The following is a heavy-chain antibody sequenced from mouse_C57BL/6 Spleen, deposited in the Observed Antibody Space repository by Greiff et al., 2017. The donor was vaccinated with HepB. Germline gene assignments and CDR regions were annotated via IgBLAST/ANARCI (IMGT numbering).Heavy chain of an antibody. CDR3: ARDGWNF. J-gene: IGHJ2*01. CDR2: INPNNGGT. CDR1: GYTFTDYY. D-gene: IGHD2-3*01. Sequence: EVQLQQSGPELVKPGASVKISCKASGYTFTDYYMNWVKQSHGKSLEWIGDINPNNGGTSYNQKFKGKATLTVDKSSSTAYMELRSLTSEDSAVYYCARDGWNFWGQGTTLTVAS. V-gene: IGHV1-26*01.